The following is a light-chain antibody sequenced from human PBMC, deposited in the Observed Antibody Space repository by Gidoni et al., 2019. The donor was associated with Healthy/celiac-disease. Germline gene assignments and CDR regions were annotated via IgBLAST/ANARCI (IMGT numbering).Light chain of an antibody. CDR2: GAS. Sequence: EIVMTPSPATLSVSPGERATLSCSASQSVSSNLAWYQQKPGQAPRLLIYGASIRATGIPARFSGSGSGTEFTLTISSLQSEDFAVYYCQQYNNWPITFGQGTRLEIK. J-gene: IGKJ5*01. V-gene: IGKV3D-15*01. CDR1: QSVSSN. CDR3: QQYNNWPIT.